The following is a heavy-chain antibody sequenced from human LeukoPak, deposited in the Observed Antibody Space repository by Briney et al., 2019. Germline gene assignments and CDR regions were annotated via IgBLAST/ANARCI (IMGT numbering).Heavy chain of an antibody. V-gene: IGHV1-8*01. Sequence: ASVKVSCKASGYTFTSYDINWVRQATGQGLEWMGWMNPNSGNTGYAQKFQGRVTMTRNTSISTAYMELSSLRSEDTAVYYCARFFGRRVWGVGPRPDRRPDYYYYYMDVWGKGTTVTISS. CDR1: GYTFTSYD. J-gene: IGHJ6*03. CDR2: MNPNSGNT. CDR3: ARFFGRRVWGVGPRPDRRPDYYYYYMDV. D-gene: IGHD3-16*01.